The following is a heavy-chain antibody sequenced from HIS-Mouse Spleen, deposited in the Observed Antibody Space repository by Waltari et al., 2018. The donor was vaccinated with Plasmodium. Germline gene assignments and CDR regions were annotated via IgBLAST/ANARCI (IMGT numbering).Heavy chain of an antibody. CDR1: GFTVSSNY. V-gene: IGHV3-53*02. D-gene: IGHD6-6*01. J-gene: IGHJ4*02. Sequence: EVQLVETGGGLIQPGGSLRLSCAASGFTVSSNYMSWVRQAPGKGLEWVSGIYSGGSTYYAESVKGRFTISRDNSKNTLYLQMNSLRAEDTAVYYCARDGSSSYFDYWGQGTLVTVSS. CDR2: IYSGGST. CDR3: ARDGSSSYFDY.